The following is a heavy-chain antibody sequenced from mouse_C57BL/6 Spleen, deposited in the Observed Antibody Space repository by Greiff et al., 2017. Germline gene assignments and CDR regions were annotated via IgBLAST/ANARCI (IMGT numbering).Heavy chain of an antibody. CDR3: ARDGSSYEAMDY. CDR2: IYPSDSET. D-gene: IGHD1-1*01. V-gene: IGHV1-61*01. J-gene: IGHJ4*01. CDR1: GYTFTSYW. Sequence: QVQLQQPGAELVRPGSSVKLSCKASGYTFTSYWMDWVKQRPGQGLEWIGNIYPSDSETHYNQKFKDKATLTVDTSSSTAYMQLSSLTSEDSAVYYCARDGSSYEAMDYWGQGTSVTVSS.